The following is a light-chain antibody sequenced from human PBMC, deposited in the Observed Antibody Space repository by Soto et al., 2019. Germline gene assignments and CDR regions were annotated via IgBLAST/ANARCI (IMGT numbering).Light chain of an antibody. J-gene: IGKJ2*01. Sequence: EIVLSQSPDTLYLSPGERATLSCRAGQPISGTYVAWYQQRPGQAPRLLIYGASFRATGIPDRFSGSGSGTDFILTISRLEPEDFAVYWCQQYGYSPLTFGQGTKLEMK. V-gene: IGKV3-20*01. CDR2: GAS. CDR3: QQYGYSPLT. CDR1: QPISGTY.